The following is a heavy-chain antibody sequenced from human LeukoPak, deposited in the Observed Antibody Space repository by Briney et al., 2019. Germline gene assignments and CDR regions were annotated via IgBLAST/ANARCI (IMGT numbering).Heavy chain of an antibody. CDR2: IFHSGST. J-gene: IGHJ3*02. CDR1: GYSISSVYY. V-gene: IGHV4-38-2*02. D-gene: IGHD3-22*01. Sequence: SETLSLTCTVSGYSISSVYYWGWIRQPPGKGLEWIGSIFHSGSTYYNPSLKSRVTISVDTSKNQFSLKLSSVTAADTAVYYCARANYYDSSGYSRGAFDIWGQGTMVTVSS. CDR3: ARANYYDSSGYSRGAFDI.